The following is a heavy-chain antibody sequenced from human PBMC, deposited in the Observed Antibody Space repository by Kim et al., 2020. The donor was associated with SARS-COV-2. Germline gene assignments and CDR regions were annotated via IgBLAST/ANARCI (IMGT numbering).Heavy chain of an antibody. CDR1: GFTFSSYA. V-gene: IGHV3-33*06. Sequence: GGSLRLSCAASGFTFSSYAMHWVRQAPGKGLEWVAVIWYDGSNKYYADSVKGRFTISRDNSKNTLYLQMNSLRAEDTAVYYCAKEIGAYSSSIPFDYWGQGNLVTVSS. CDR3: AKEIGAYSSSIPFDY. D-gene: IGHD6-6*01. CDR2: IWYDGSNK. J-gene: IGHJ4*02.